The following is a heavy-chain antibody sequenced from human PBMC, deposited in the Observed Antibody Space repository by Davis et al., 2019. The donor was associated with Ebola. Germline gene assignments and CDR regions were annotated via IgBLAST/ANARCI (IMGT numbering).Heavy chain of an antibody. Sequence: GSLRLSCAASGFTLSGYDMNWVRQAPGKGLQWVAVIWDDGSNKYYADSVKGRFTISRDNSKNTLYLQMNSLRDEDTAVYYCARHDDYWGQGTLVTVSS. V-gene: IGHV3-33*01. CDR1: GFTLSGYD. J-gene: IGHJ4*02. CDR2: IWDDGSNK. CDR3: ARHDDY.